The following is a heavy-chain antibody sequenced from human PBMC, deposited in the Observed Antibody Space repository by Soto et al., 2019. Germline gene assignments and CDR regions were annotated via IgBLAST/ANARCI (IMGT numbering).Heavy chain of an antibody. CDR2: ISDSGGST. CDR3: AADGGGRSVVAAGQSAFDI. CDR1: GFTFSTYA. D-gene: IGHD2-15*01. Sequence: GGSLRLSCAASGFTFSTYAMSWVRQAPGEGLQWVSGISDSGGSTYYADSVKGRFTISRDNSKNTLYLQMNSLRAEDTAVYYCAADGGGRSVVAAGQSAFDIWGQGTMVTVSS. V-gene: IGHV3-23*01. J-gene: IGHJ3*02.